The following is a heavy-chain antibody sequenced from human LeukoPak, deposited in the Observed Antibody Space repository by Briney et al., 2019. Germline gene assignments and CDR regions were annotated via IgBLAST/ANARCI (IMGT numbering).Heavy chain of an antibody. V-gene: IGHV1-46*01. D-gene: IGHD1-1*01. J-gene: IGHJ3*02. Sequence: AASVKVSCKTSGYTFTIYYIHWVRQAPGQGLEWMGIINPGGGSTSYAQKFQDRVTMTRDMSTTTVYMELSSLRSEDTAVYYCARDPRYNWNDEGTSAFDIWGQGTMVTVSS. CDR3: ARDPRYNWNDEGTSAFDI. CDR1: GYTFTIYY. CDR2: INPGGGST.